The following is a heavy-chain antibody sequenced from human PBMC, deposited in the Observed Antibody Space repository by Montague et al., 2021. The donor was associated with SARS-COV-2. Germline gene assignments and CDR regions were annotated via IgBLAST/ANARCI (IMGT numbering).Heavy chain of an antibody. J-gene: IGHJ4*02. CDR3: ANWEN. V-gene: IGHV3-30*18. D-gene: IGHD1-26*01. CDR2: FSFVGSNR. CDR1: GLSVGNSN. Sequence: SLRLSCAASGLSVGNSNMHWVRQAPGKGLEWVAVFSFVGSNRYYADSVKVRFTISRDDSENKLHLQMNSLRPEDTAVYYCANWENWGQGTLVIVSS.